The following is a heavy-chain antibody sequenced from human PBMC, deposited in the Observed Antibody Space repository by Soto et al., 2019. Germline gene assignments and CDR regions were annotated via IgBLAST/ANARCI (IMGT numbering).Heavy chain of an antibody. V-gene: IGHV3-23*01. J-gene: IGHJ4*02. D-gene: IGHD2-2*01. CDR3: AKPNLYCSSTSCYDY. CDR1: GITFSSYA. Sequence: EVQLLESGGGLVQPGGSLRLSCAASGITFSSYAMTWVRQAPGKGLEWVSVIRGSGGSTYYADSVKGRFTISRDNSNNTLYLQMNSLRAEDTAVYYCAKPNLYCSSTSCYDYWGQGTLVTVSS. CDR2: IRGSGGST.